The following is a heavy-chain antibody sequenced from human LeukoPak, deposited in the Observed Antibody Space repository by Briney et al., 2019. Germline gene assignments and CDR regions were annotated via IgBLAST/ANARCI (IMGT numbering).Heavy chain of an antibody. V-gene: IGHV1-24*01. CDR1: GYTLTELS. D-gene: IGHD2-15*01. CDR2: FDPEDGET. Sequence: GASVKVSCKVSGYTLTELSMHWVRQTPGKGLEWMGGFDPEDGETIYAQKFQGRVTMTEDTFTDTAYMELSSLRSEDTAVYYCATDRSGATLPLDAFDIWGQGTMVTVSS. J-gene: IGHJ3*02. CDR3: ATDRSGATLPLDAFDI.